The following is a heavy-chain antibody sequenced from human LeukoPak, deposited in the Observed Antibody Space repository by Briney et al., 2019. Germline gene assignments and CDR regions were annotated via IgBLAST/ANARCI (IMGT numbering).Heavy chain of an antibody. CDR2: IHPNSGGT. V-gene: IGHV1-2*06. CDR1: GYTFSDYY. Sequence: ASVKVSCKASGYTFSDYYLHWVRQAPGQGLEWMGRIHPNSGGTNSAQSLQGRVTMTRDTSISTAYMELNRLRSDDTAVYYCARADVFDMWGQGTMVAVSS. CDR3: ARADVFDM. J-gene: IGHJ3*02.